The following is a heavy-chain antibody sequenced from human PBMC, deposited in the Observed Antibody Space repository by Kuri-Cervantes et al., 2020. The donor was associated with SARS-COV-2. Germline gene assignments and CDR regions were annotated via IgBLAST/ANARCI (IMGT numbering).Heavy chain of an antibody. CDR2: ISSSSSYI. D-gene: IGHD3-22*01. CDR1: GFTFSSYS. CDR3: ARAPRGGYYDRSDHFDY. V-gene: IGHV3-21*01. Sequence: ESLKISLAASGFTFSSYSMNWVRQAPGKGLEWVASISSSSSYIYYADSVKGRFTISRDNAKNSLYLQMNSLRDEDTAVYYCARAPRGGYYDRSDHFDYWGQGTLVTVSS. J-gene: IGHJ4*02.